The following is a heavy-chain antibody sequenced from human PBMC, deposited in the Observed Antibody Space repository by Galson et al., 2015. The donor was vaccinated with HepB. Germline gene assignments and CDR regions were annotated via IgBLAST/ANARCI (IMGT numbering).Heavy chain of an antibody. D-gene: IGHD3-10*01. V-gene: IGHV3-30*09. CDR3: AREGVEGQVAGGGAFDI. Sequence: SLRLSCAASGFPFSSYNMHWVRQAPGKGLEWVAVISYNRIWGNFQYHADSVKGRFAISRDNSRNTLDLQMNSLTVDDTAVYYCAREGVEGQVAGGGAFDIWGRGTMVTVSS. CDR2: ISYNRIWGNFQ. CDR1: GFPFSSYN. J-gene: IGHJ3*02.